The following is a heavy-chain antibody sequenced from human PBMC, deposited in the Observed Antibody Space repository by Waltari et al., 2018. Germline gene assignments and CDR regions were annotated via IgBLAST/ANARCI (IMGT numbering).Heavy chain of an antibody. CDR3: SRQVLGYCTSAACRRLES. CDR1: GYAVNSGFY. Sequence: QVQLLESGPGLVKSSETLSLTCDVSGYAVNSGFYWGWIRQAPGEGLEWVATVYHDGTTFYNPSLNSRLSVSMDTSKNQISLTLKSVTAADTAVYYCSRQVLGYCTSAACRRLESWGQGTLVTVSS. J-gene: IGHJ4*02. D-gene: IGHD2-2*03. V-gene: IGHV4-38-2*01. CDR2: VYHDGTT.